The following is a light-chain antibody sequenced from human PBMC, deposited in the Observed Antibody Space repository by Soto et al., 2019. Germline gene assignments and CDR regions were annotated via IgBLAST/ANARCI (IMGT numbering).Light chain of an antibody. CDR3: QQYGSSPLT. V-gene: IGKV3-20*01. Sequence: EIVLTQSPGTLSLSPGERATLSCWASQSVSSSSLAWYQQKPGQAPRLLIYGASSRATGIPDRFSGSGSGTDVTLTISRLEPEDFAVYYCQQYGSSPLTFGQGTKVEIK. J-gene: IGKJ1*01. CDR2: GAS. CDR1: QSVSSSS.